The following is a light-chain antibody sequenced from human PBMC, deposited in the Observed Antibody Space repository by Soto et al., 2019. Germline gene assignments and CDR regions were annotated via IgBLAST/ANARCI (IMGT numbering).Light chain of an antibody. J-gene: IGKJ1*01. V-gene: IGKV3-20*01. Sequence: EIVLTQSPGTLSLSPRERATLSCRASQSVSSSYLAWYQQKPGQAPRLLIYGASSRATGIPDRFSGSGSGTDFTLTISRLEPEDFAVYYCQQYGSSPPTFGQGTKVEIK. CDR1: QSVSSSY. CDR3: QQYGSSPPT. CDR2: GAS.